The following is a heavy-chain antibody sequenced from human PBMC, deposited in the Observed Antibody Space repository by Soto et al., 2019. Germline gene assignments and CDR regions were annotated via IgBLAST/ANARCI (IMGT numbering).Heavy chain of an antibody. CDR1: GGSISSSSYY. D-gene: IGHD3-16*02. V-gene: IGHV4-39*01. J-gene: IGHJ3*02. CDR2: IYYSGST. CDR3: ASPTDYVWGSYRFGAFDI. Sequence: QLQLQESGPGLVKPSETLSLTCNVSGGSISSSSYYWGWIRQPPGKGLEWIGSIYYSGSTYYIPSLKSRVTISVDTSKNQFSLKLSSLTAADTAVYYCASPTDYVWGSYRFGAFDICGQGTMVTVSS.